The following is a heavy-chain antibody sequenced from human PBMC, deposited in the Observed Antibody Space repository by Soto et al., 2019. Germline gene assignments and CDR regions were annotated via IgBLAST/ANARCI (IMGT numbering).Heavy chain of an antibody. V-gene: IGHV3-48*01. Sequence: VQLVESGGGLVQPGGSLRLSCAASGFTFSSYSMNWVRQAPGKGLEWVSYISSSSSTIYYADSVKGRFTISRDNAKNSLYLQMNSLRAEDTAVYYCARATVTTTSYYYYYYYMDVWGKGTTVTVSS. CDR1: GFTFSSYS. J-gene: IGHJ6*03. D-gene: IGHD4-4*01. CDR3: ARATVTTTSYYYYYYYMDV. CDR2: ISSSSSTI.